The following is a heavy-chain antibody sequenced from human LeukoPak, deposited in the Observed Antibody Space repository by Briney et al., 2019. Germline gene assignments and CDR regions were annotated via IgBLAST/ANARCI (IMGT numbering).Heavy chain of an antibody. D-gene: IGHD3-10*01. J-gene: IGHJ4*02. CDR2: ISSSSSYI. Sequence: GGSLRLSCAASGFTFSSYSMNWVRQVPGKGLEWVSSISSSSSYIYYADSVKGRFTISRDNSKSTLYLQMNSLRAEDTAVYYCAKDWGLLWFGELPDYWGQGTLVTVSS. CDR1: GFTFSSYS. CDR3: AKDWGLLWFGELPDY. V-gene: IGHV3-21*01.